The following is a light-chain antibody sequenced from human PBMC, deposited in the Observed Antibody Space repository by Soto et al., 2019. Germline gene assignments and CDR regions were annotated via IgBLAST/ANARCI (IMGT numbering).Light chain of an antibody. CDR1: ASDVGAYNY. CDR2: DVS. J-gene: IGLJ2*01. V-gene: IGLV2-14*01. CDR3: NSYTSSSSVV. Sequence: QSALTQPASVSGSPGQSITISCTATASDVGAYNYVSWYQQQPGKAPKVMIYDVSNRPSGVSHRFSCSKSGNTAPLTISGLQAEDEADYYCNSYTSSSSVVFGGGTKLTVL.